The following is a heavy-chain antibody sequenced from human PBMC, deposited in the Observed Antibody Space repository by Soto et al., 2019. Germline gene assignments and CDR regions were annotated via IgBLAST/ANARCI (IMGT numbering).Heavy chain of an antibody. CDR3: ARGPGGPDGPGDY. D-gene: IGHD2-15*01. CDR2: INAGNGNT. Sequence: QVQLVQSGAEVKNPGASVKVSCKASGYTFTSYAMHWVRQAPGQRLEWIGWINAGNGNTKYSQKFQGRVTITRDTSASTAYMELSSLRSEDTAVYYCARGPGGPDGPGDYWGQGTLVTVSS. V-gene: IGHV1-3*01. CDR1: GYTFTSYA. J-gene: IGHJ4*02.